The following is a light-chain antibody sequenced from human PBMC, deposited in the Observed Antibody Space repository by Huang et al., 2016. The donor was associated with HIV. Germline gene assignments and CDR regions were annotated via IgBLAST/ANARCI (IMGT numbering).Light chain of an antibody. V-gene: IGKV3-11*01. CDR3: QQRSAWPLT. CDR1: QSVRSY. CDR2: DAS. J-gene: IGKJ4*01. Sequence: EIVLTQSPATLSLSPGERATLSCRASQSVRSYLAWYQQTPGQSPRLLLYDASNRATGIPARFSGSGSGTDFTLTISNLQSEDFAVYYCQQRSAWPLTFGGGTKVEI.